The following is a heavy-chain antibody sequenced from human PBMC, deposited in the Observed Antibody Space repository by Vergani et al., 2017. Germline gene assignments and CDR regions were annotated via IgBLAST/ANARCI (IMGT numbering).Heavy chain of an antibody. CDR1: GGSISSYY. V-gene: IGHV4-4*09. D-gene: IGHD6-13*01. CDR3: ARGGVSSSWHRDAFDI. J-gene: IGHJ3*02. CDR2: IYTSGST. Sequence: QVQLQESGPGLVKPSETLSLTCTVSGGSISSYYWSWIRQPPGKGLEWIGYIYTSGSTNYNPSLKSRVTISVDTAKNQFSLNLSSVTAADTAVYYCARGGVSSSWHRDAFDIWGQGTMVTVSS.